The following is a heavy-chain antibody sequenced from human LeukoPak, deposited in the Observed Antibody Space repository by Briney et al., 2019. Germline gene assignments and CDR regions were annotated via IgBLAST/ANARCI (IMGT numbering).Heavy chain of an antibody. CDR1: GFTFDDYD. CDR3: ARIAMAGTGDGFDI. CDR2: INWNGGDC. D-gene: IGHD6-19*01. Sequence: PGGALRLSCAASGFTFDDYDVSWVRQAPGKGLEWVSGINWNGGDCGYADSVKGRFTISRDNARNSLYLQMNSLRAEDTALYYCARIAMAGTGDGFDIWGQGTTVTVSS. J-gene: IGHJ3*02. V-gene: IGHV3-20*04.